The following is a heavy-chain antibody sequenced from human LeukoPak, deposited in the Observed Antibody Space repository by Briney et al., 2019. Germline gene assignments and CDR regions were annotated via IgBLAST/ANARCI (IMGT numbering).Heavy chain of an antibody. CDR3: ARHPYCSSTSCYNFDY. D-gene: IGHD2-2*02. Sequence: PGGSLRLSCAASGFTFSSYAMHWVRQAPGKGLEWVAVISYDGSNKYYADSVKGRFTISRDNSKNSLYLQMNSLRAEDTAVYYCARHPYCSSTSCYNFDYWGQGTLVTVSS. CDR1: GFTFSSYA. J-gene: IGHJ4*02. CDR2: ISYDGSNK. V-gene: IGHV3-30*04.